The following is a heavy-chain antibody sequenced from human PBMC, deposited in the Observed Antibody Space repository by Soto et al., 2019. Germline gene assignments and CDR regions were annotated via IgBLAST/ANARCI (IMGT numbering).Heavy chain of an antibody. J-gene: IGHJ4*02. V-gene: IGHV3-53*01. D-gene: IGHD4-4*01. CDR1: DLSVSSNY. CDR2: IYSGGAT. CDR3: ARGSYRAFDY. Sequence: EVQLVASGGGLIQPGGSLRLSCAASDLSVSSNYLSWVRQAPGKGLEWVSGIYSGGATYYADFVKGRFTFSRDNSKNTVYLQMNSLRVADTAVYYCARGSYRAFDYWGQGTLVTVSS.